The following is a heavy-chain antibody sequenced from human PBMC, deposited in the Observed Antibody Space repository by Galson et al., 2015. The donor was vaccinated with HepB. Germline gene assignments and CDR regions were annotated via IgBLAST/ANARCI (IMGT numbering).Heavy chain of an antibody. J-gene: IGHJ3*02. V-gene: IGHV3-23*01. CDR1: GFTFSSYA. D-gene: IGHD2-15*01. CDR2: ISISDGRT. CDR3: GKEGGGEWWEGAFEI. Sequence: SLRLSCAASGFTFSSYAMSWVRQAPGKGLEWVSVISISDGRTYYGDSVKGRFIISRDNSKNTLYLQMSSLRAEDSAVYYCGKEGGGEWWEGAFEIWGQGTKVTVSS.